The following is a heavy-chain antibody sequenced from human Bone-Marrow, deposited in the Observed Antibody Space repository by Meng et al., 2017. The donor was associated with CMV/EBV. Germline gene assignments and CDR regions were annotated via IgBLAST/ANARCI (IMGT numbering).Heavy chain of an antibody. CDR3: ARGSSGSYYLDWFDP. J-gene: IGHJ5*02. V-gene: IGHV1-2*02. CDR2: INPNSGGT. D-gene: IGHD1-26*01. CDR1: GYTFTGYY. Sequence: ASVKVSCKASGYTFTGYYMHWVRQAPGQGLEWMGWINPNSGGTNYAQKFQGRVTMTRDTSISTAYMELSRLRSDDTAVYYCARGSSGSYYLDWFDPWGQGTLVTVSS.